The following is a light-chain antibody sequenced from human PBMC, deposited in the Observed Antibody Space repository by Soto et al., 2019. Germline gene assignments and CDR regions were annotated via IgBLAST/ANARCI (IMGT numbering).Light chain of an antibody. CDR2: GAS. J-gene: IGKJ5*01. CDR3: QQYGRSPIT. Sequence: MVVPQYAGTLSLSPGDRATLACRASQRVSSSYLAWYQQKPGQAPRLLIYGASTRAAGIPDRFSGDGSVTHFTLTIRTLEAEDFVLYYCQQYGRSPITFGQGTRLEIK. CDR1: QRVSSSY. V-gene: IGKV3-20*01.